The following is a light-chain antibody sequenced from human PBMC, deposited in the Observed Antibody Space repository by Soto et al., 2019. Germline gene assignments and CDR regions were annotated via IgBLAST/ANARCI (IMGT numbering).Light chain of an antibody. CDR1: QGISNY. Sequence: IQMTQSPSSLSASVGDRVAITCRASQGISNYLAWYQQKPGKVPKLVIYAASTLQSGVPSRFSGSRSWTDFTLTITSLPPEDLQTYYCQKYNSAPFTFGPATKVDIK. CDR2: AAS. J-gene: IGKJ3*01. V-gene: IGKV1-27*01. CDR3: QKYNSAPFT.